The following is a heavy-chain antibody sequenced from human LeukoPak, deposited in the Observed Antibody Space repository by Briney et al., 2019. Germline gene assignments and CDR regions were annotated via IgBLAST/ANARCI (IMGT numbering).Heavy chain of an antibody. CDR3: AVNFEWLWGFVDY. V-gene: IGHV3-30*03. CDR1: VFTFSSYC. J-gene: IGHJ4*02. Sequence: GGSLRLSCASSVFTFSSYCMHWVRQAPGKGLERVAVISYDGSNKYYADSVKGRFTICRDNSKNTLYLRMNSLRAEDTAVYYCAVNFEWLWGFVDYWGQGTLVTVSS. CDR2: ISYDGSNK. D-gene: IGHD3-9*01.